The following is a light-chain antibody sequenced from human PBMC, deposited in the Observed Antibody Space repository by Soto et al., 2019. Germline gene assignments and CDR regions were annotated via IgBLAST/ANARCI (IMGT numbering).Light chain of an antibody. V-gene: IGKV3-15*01. CDR3: QQYKNWPPWT. Sequence: EIVMTQSPASLCVSPGERATLSCRASQNIGTNLAWFQQKPGQAPRLLIYAASIRATDFPARFSGSGSGTEFTLTISGLQSDDFAVYFCQQYKNWPPWTFGHGTTGDIK. CDR1: QNIGTN. J-gene: IGKJ1*01. CDR2: AAS.